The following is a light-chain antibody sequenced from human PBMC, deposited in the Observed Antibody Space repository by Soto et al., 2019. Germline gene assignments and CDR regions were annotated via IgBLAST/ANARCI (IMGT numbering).Light chain of an antibody. CDR1: QSISNY. CDR3: QQSYSTPST. V-gene: IGKV1-39*01. CDR2: AAS. Sequence: DIQMTQSPSSLSASVGDRVTITCRASQSISNYLNWYQQKPGKAPKLLIYAASSLQSGVPSRFSGRGSGTDFTLTISSLQPEDFATYYCQQSYSTPSTFGQGPKVEIK. J-gene: IGKJ1*01.